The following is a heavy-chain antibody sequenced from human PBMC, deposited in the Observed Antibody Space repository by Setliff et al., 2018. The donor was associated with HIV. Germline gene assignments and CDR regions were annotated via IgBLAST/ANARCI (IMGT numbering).Heavy chain of an antibody. Sequence: GASVKVSCKASGYSFINYGISWVRQAPGQGLEWMGWISAYNGNTDYAPRFLGRVTMTTDTFTSTAYMELRSLTSDDTGVYYCARARLQGIVTAVGPRDNCLDPWGQGTRVTVSS. D-gene: IGHD1-26*01. J-gene: IGHJ5*02. CDR3: ARARLQGIVTAVGPRDNCLDP. V-gene: IGHV1-18*01. CDR1: GYSFINYG. CDR2: ISAYNGNT.